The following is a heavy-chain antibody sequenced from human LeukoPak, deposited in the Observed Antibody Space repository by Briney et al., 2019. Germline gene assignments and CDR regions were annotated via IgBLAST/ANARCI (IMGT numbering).Heavy chain of an antibody. CDR1: GFTFSNYG. D-gene: IGHD3-10*01. V-gene: IGHV3-30*02. J-gene: IGHJ4*02. Sequence: PGGSLRLSCAASGFTFSNYGMHWVRQAPGKGLEWVAFIRYDGSNKYYADSVKGRFTISRDNSKNTLYLQMNSLRAEDTAVYYCAKDQFYYGSGSYSYDYWGQGTLVTVSS. CDR3: AKDQFYYGSGSYSYDY. CDR2: IRYDGSNK.